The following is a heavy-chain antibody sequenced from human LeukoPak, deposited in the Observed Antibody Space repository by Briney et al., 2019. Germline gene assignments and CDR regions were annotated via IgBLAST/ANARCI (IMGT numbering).Heavy chain of an antibody. J-gene: IGHJ4*02. CDR1: GYTFTRYG. CDR2: LSAYNGNI. D-gene: IGHD3-10*01. CDR3: ARVGCRGAYLYYFDY. V-gene: IGHV1-18*01. Sequence: GASVTLSCTAAGYTFTRYGVSWVRHAPGQGLEWMGWLSAYNGNINYAQTLQGRVTMTTDTYTSTAYMELRSLRSDDTAVYYCARVGCRGAYLYYFDYWGQGTLVSVSS.